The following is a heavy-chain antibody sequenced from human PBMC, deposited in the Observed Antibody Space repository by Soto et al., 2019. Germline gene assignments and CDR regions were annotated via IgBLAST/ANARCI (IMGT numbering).Heavy chain of an antibody. CDR2: IYYSGST. V-gene: IGHV4-61*01. CDR1: GGSVSSGSYY. CDR3: ARTTKAGYRIAAAGSVNWFDP. D-gene: IGHD6-13*01. Sequence: SETLSLTCTVSGGSVSSGSYYWSWIRQPPGKGLEWIGYIYYSGSTNYNPSLKSRVTISVDTSKNQFSLKLSSVTAADTAVYYCARTTKAGYRIAAAGSVNWFDPWGQGTLVTVSS. J-gene: IGHJ5*02.